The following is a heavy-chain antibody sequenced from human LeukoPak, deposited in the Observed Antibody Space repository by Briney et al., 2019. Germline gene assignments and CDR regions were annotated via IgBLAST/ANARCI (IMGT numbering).Heavy chain of an antibody. Sequence: SETLSLTCSVSGGSITSRSYYWGWIRQPPGKGLEWIGSLYYSGGTYYNPSLKSRVTMSLDNSNNHFSLKLSSVTAADTAVYYCARDRGEYSYAYDYWGQGTLVTVSS. CDR1: GGSITSRSYY. V-gene: IGHV4-39*07. D-gene: IGHD5-18*01. CDR3: ARDRGEYSYAYDY. CDR2: LYYSGGT. J-gene: IGHJ4*02.